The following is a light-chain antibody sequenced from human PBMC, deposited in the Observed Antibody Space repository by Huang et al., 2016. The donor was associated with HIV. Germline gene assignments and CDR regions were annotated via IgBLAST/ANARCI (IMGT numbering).Light chain of an antibody. J-gene: IGKJ1*01. CDR2: TVS. CDR1: QNITQS. Sequence: DIQMTQSPPYLSASVGDRVTFTCRADQNITQSLKWYQQKPGKAPKHLIYTVSTLESGVPSRFSGSGSGSRFTLNIGNLQPEDFATYYCQQSFSVPRTFG. V-gene: IGKV1-39*01. CDR3: QQSFSVPRT.